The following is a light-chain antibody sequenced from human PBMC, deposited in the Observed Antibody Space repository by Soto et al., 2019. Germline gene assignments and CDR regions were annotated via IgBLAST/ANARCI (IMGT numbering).Light chain of an antibody. CDR1: NIGDKA. CDR2: YDF. V-gene: IGLV3-21*04. CDR3: QVWDTTNDHPI. J-gene: IGLJ2*01. Sequence: SYVLTQRPSVSVAPEKTARITCGGDNIGDKAVHWYQHRPGRAPVLVIYYDFERPSGIHERFSGSNSGNTATLTISRVEAGDEADYYCQVWDTTNDHPIFGGGTKLTVL.